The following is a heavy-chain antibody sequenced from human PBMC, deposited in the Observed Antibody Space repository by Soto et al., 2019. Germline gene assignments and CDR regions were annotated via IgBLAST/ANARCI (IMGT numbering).Heavy chain of an antibody. J-gene: IGHJ4*02. CDR3: ARDPHSGSPDY. CDR2: IWYDGSNK. V-gene: IGHV3-33*01. Sequence: GSLRLSCAASGFTFSSYGMHWVRQAPGKGLEWVAVIWYDGSNKYYADSVKGRFTISRDNSKNTLYLQMNSLRAEDTAVYYCARDPHSGSPDYWGQGTLVAASS. CDR1: GFTFSSYG. D-gene: IGHD1-26*01.